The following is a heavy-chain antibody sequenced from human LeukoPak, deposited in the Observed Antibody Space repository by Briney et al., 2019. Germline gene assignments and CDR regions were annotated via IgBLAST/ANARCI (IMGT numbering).Heavy chain of an antibody. CDR1: GGSISSYY. Sequence: SETLSLTCTVSGGSISSYYWSWIRQPAGKGLEWIGRIYTSGSTNYNPSLKSRVTMSVDTSKNQFSLKLSSVTAADTAVYYCARGNFWSGYETYYYMDVWGKGTTVTVS. CDR2: IYTSGST. J-gene: IGHJ6*03. V-gene: IGHV4-4*07. CDR3: ARGNFWSGYETYYYMDV. D-gene: IGHD3-3*01.